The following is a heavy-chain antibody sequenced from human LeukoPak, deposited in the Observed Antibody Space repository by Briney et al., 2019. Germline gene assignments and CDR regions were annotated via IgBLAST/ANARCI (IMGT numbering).Heavy chain of an antibody. V-gene: IGHV1-69*06. Sequence: SVKVSCKASGGTFSSYAISWVRQAPGQGLEWMGGIIPIFGTANYAQKFQGRVTITADKSTSTAYMELSSLRSEDTAVYYCARTLVLRYFDWFLNWFDPWGQGTLVTVSS. CDR3: ARTLVLRYFDWFLNWFDP. J-gene: IGHJ5*02. D-gene: IGHD3-9*01. CDR2: IIPIFGTA. CDR1: GGTFSSYA.